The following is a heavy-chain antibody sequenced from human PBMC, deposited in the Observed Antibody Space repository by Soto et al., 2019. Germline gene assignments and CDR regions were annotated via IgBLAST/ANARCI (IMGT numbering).Heavy chain of an antibody. CDR2: IYRSGNT. V-gene: IGHV4-31*03. CDR1: GGSISSGGYY. Sequence: SETLSLTCTVSGGSISSGGYYWSWIRQHPGKGLEWIGYIYRSGNTFYNPSLKGRVIISVDTSKNQFSLRLRSVTAADTAVYYCAREGDLGAYYFDYWGQGTLVTVSS. D-gene: IGHD3-16*01. CDR3: AREGDLGAYYFDY. J-gene: IGHJ4*02.